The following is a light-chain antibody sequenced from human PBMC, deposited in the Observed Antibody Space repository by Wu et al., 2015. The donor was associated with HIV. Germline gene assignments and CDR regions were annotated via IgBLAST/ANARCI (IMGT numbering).Light chain of an antibody. CDR1: QSGNS. Sequence: EVVLTQSPGTLSLSPGESATLFCKVSQSGNSLTWIQKRRGQAPRLLIYDSSRRASGVPDRFIGSGSGTDFSLTIKSVLREDFAVYFCQQFEFFGLGTAL. J-gene: IGKJ2*01. CDR3: QQFEF. V-gene: IGKV3-11*01. CDR2: DSS.